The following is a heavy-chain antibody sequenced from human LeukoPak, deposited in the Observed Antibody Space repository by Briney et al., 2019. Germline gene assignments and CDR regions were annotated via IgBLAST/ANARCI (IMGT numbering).Heavy chain of an antibody. Sequence: ASVKVSCKASGYTFTGYYMHWVRQAPRQGLEWMGTINPNGGATSYAQKLQGRVTMTRATSTSTVYMELSSLRSEDTAVYYCARESITVALGWFDPWGQGTLVTVSS. V-gene: IGHV1-46*04. D-gene: IGHD6-19*01. CDR3: ARESITVALGWFDP. CDR2: INPNGGAT. CDR1: GYTFTGYY. J-gene: IGHJ5*02.